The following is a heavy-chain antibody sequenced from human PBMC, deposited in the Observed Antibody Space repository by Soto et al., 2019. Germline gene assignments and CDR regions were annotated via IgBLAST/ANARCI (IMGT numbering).Heavy chain of an antibody. CDR2: ISTSGSDI. CDR1: GFTFSSYE. D-gene: IGHD1-26*01. V-gene: IGHV3-48*03. CDR3: ARTLVGASDFDS. J-gene: IGHJ4*02. Sequence: PGGSLRLSFAASGFTFSSYEINWVRQAPGKGPEWVSYISTSGSDIFYADSVKGRFTISRDNAKKSVFLQMNSLRAEDTATYYCARTLVGASDFDSWGQGTLVTVSS.